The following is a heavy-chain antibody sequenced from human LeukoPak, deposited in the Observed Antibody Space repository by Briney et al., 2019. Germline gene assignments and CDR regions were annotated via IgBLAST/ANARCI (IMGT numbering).Heavy chain of an antibody. CDR1: GGTFSSYA. CDR3: ARGRALATYYYDSSGYSPHFDY. V-gene: IGHV1-69*13. CDR2: IIPIFGTA. J-gene: IGHJ4*02. Sequence: SVKVSCKASGGTFSSYAISWVRQAPGQGLEWMGGIIPIFGTANYAQKFQGRVTITADESTSTAYMELSSLRSEDTAVYYCARGRALATYYYDSSGYSPHFDYWGQGTLSPSPQ. D-gene: IGHD3-22*01.